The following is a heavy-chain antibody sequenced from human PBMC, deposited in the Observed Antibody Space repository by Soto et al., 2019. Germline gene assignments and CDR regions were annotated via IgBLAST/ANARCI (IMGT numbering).Heavy chain of an antibody. CDR1: GFTFSSYA. CDR3: AKDPPPHRSGWFYFDY. V-gene: IGHV3-23*01. Sequence: EVQLLESGGGLVQPGGSLRLSCAASGFTFSSYAMSWVRQAAGTGLEWVSTIRGSGGTTSHADSVKGRFTISRDNSENTLYLQMNSLRADDTALYYCAKDPPPHRSGWFYFDYWGQGTLVTVSS. J-gene: IGHJ4*02. D-gene: IGHD6-19*01. CDR2: IRGSGGTT.